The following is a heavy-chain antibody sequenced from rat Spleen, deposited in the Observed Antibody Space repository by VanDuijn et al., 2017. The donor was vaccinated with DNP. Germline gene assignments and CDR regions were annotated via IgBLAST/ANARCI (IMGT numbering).Heavy chain of an antibody. CDR3: TTESTYYGYFDY. Sequence: EVQLVESGGGLVQPGNSLKLSCAASGFTFSDYAMAWVRQAPTKGLEWVAYISYDGGSTYYGDSVKGRFTISRDNAKSTLYLQMDSLRSEDTATYYCTTESTYYGYFDYWGQGVMVPVSS. V-gene: IGHV5-20*01. D-gene: IGHD1-9*01. CDR2: ISYDGGST. CDR1: GFTFSDYA. J-gene: IGHJ2*01.